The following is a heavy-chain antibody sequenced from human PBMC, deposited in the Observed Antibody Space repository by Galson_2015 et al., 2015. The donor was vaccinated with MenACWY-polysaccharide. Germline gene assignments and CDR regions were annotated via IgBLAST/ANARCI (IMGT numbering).Heavy chain of an antibody. CDR3: ARTKTYCSGGSCSITYYYYGMDV. CDR1: GFTFSSYS. CDR2: ISSSSSYI. D-gene: IGHD2-15*01. J-gene: IGHJ6*02. V-gene: IGHV3-21*01. Sequence: SLRLSCAASGFTFSSYSMNWVRQAPGKGLEWVSSISSSSSYIYYADSVKGRFTISRDNAKNSLYLQMNSLRAEDTAVYYCARTKTYCSGGSCSITYYYYGMDVWGQGIAVTVSS.